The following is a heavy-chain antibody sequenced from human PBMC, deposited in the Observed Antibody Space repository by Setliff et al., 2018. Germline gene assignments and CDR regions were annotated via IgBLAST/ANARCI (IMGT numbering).Heavy chain of an antibody. CDR3: ARGDVYSGSYYHFDY. Sequence: SVKVSCKASGGTFSSYAISWVRQAPGQGLEWMGGIIPIFGTANYAQKFQGRVTITADESTSTAYMELSSLRSEDTAVYYCARGDVYSGSYYHFDYWGQGTLVTVSS. CDR1: GGTFSSYA. V-gene: IGHV1-69*13. CDR2: IIPIFGTA. D-gene: IGHD1-26*01. J-gene: IGHJ4*02.